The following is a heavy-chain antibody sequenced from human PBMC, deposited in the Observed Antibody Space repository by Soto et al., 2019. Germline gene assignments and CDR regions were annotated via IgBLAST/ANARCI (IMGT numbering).Heavy chain of an antibody. V-gene: IGHV3-23*01. CDR2: ISGSGGGT. D-gene: IGHD6-19*01. Sequence: EVQLLESGGGLVQPGGSLRLSCAASAFSFNTYAMSWVRQAPGKGLEWVTSISGSGGGTYYADPGKGRLTISRDNSNNTLYLQMNSLRAEDTAVYYCAKDMYSSGWYKFDYWGQGTLVTVSS. CDR1: AFSFNTYA. J-gene: IGHJ4*02. CDR3: AKDMYSSGWYKFDY.